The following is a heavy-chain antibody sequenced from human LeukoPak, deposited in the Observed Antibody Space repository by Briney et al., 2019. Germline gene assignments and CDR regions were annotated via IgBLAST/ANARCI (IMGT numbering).Heavy chain of an antibody. V-gene: IGHV3-74*01. CDR3: ARGMSYYYDSSGYYTH. CDR2: INSDGSST. J-gene: IGHJ4*02. Sequence: AGPRRLSCAASGFAFSSYWMHWVRQAPGKGLVWVSRINSDGSSTSYADSVKGRFTISRDNAKNTLYLQMNSLRAEDTAVYYCARGMSYYYDSSGYYTHWGQGTLVTVSS. D-gene: IGHD3-22*01. CDR1: GFAFSSYW.